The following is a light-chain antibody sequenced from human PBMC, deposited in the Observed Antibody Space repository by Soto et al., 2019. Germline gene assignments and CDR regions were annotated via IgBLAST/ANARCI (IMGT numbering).Light chain of an antibody. Sequence: EVVLTQSPATLSLSPGERATLSCRASQSVSSNLAWYQQKPRQAPRLXXYGASTRATGIPARFSGSGSGTEFTLTVSSLQSEDFSVYYCQQYNNWPPITFGQGTRLEIK. J-gene: IGKJ5*01. CDR3: QQYNNWPPIT. CDR2: GAS. V-gene: IGKV3-15*01. CDR1: QSVSSN.